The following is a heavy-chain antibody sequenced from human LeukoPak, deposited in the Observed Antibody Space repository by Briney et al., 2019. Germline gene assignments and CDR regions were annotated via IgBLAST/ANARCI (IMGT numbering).Heavy chain of an antibody. CDR3: ARHGFTIFGVVTKKRGWFDP. Sequence: SETLSLTCAVSGGSISSGGNSWSWIRQPPGKGLEWIGTIYYSGSTYYNPSLKSRVTISRDPSKNQFSLKLSSVTAADTAVYYCARHGFTIFGVVTKKRGWFDPWGQGTLVTVSS. V-gene: IGHV4-39*07. CDR2: IYYSGST. D-gene: IGHD3-3*01. J-gene: IGHJ5*02. CDR1: GGSISSGGNS.